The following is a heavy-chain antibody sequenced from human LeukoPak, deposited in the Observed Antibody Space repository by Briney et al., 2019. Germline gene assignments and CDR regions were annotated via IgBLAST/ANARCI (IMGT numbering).Heavy chain of an antibody. J-gene: IGHJ5*02. CDR1: GGSISNFY. CDR3: ARHYGP. V-gene: IGHV4-59*05. D-gene: IGHD3-16*01. Sequence: SETLSLTCTVSGGSISNFYWSWIRQPPGKGLEWIGSIYDSGSTYYNPSLKSRVTISVDTSKNQFSLKLNSVTAADTAVYYCARHYGPWGQGTLVTVSS. CDR2: IYDSGST.